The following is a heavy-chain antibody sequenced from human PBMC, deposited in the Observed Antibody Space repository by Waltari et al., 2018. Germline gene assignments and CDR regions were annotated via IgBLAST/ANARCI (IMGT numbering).Heavy chain of an antibody. J-gene: IGHJ4*02. CDR3: ARLFPRSIAAAGSAVDY. D-gene: IGHD6-13*01. V-gene: IGHV4-59*01. CDR2: IYYSGST. Sequence: QVQLQESDPGRVQLSETLTLPWTASGGPIRSYYWRCIRPPPGKGLEWIGYIYYSGSTNYNPSLKSRVTISVDTSKTQFSLKLSSVTAADTAVYYCARLFPRSIAAAGSAVDYWGQGTLVTVSS. CDR1: GGPIRSYY.